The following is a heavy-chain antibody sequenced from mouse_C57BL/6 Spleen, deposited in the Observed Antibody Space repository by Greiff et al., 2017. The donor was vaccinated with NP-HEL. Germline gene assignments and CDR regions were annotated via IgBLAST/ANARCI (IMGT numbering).Heavy chain of an antibody. Sequence: VQLQQPGAELVKPGASVKLSCKASGYTFTSYWMQWVKQRPGQGLEWIGEIDPSDSYTNYNQKFKGKATLTVDTSSSTAYMQLSSLTSEDSAVYYCAFYYGSSPSYWYFDVWGTGTTVTVSS. CDR2: IDPSDSYT. CDR3: AFYYGSSPSYWYFDV. V-gene: IGHV1-50*01. J-gene: IGHJ1*03. CDR1: GYTFTSYW. D-gene: IGHD1-1*01.